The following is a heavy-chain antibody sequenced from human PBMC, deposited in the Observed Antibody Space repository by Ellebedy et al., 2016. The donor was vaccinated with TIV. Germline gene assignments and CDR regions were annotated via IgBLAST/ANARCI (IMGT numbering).Heavy chain of an antibody. D-gene: IGHD1-14*01. CDR3: AKDVRNTFYYFDY. Sequence: GESLKISCAAAGGTFSDYAMGWFRQAPGKGLEWVSDITDTGATTIYADSVRGRFTISRDNSRNTLYLQMTSLRVDDTALYYCAKDVRNTFYYFDYWGQGILVTVSS. CDR2: ITDTGATT. J-gene: IGHJ4*02. V-gene: IGHV3-23*01. CDR1: GGTFSDYA.